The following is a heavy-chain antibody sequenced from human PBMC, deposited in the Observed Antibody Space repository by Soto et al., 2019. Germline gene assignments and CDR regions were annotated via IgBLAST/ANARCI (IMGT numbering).Heavy chain of an antibody. V-gene: IGHV4-34*01. CDR3: ARWNYHHYHHSSGNFRTSYYFDS. CDR2: INHSGSS. D-gene: IGHD3-22*01. CDR1: GGSFNAYY. Sequence: PSETLSLTCAVYGGSFNAYYWSWIRQPPGKGLEWIGEINHSGSSNYSPSLKGRLTISMDTSKNQLSLKLTSMTVADSAVYYCARWNYHHYHHSSGNFRTSYYFDSWGQGILVTVSS. J-gene: IGHJ4*02.